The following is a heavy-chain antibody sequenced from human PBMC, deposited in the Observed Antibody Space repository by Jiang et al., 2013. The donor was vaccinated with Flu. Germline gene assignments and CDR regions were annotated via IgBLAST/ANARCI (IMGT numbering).Heavy chain of an antibody. CDR1: GYTFTSYA. J-gene: IGHJ6*02. CDR2: INAGNGNT. CDR3: ARDGVEISRIMTYYYYYGMDV. D-gene: IGHD2-15*01. Sequence: GAEVKKPGASVKVSCKASGYTFTSYAMHWVRQAPGQRLEWMGWINAGNGNTKYSQKFQGRVTITRDTSASTAYMELSSLRSEDTAVYYCARDGVEISRIMTYYYYYGMDVWGRRDHGHRLL. V-gene: IGHV1-3*01.